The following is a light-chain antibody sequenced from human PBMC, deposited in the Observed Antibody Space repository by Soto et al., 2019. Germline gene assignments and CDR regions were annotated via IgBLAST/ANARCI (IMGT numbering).Light chain of an antibody. J-gene: IGLJ2*01. CDR3: ATWDSSLNVVL. CDR2: DDD. V-gene: IGLV1-51*01. CDR1: TSNIGSHY. Sequence: QAVVTQPPSVSAAPGEKVTISCSGSTSNIGSHYVSWYQQFPRTAPKLLIYDDDRRPSGMPDRFSGSKSGTSATLGITGLQTGDEADYYCATWDSSLNVVLFGGRTKLTVL.